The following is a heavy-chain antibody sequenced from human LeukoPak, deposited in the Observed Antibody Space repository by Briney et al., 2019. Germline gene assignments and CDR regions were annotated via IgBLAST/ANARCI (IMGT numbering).Heavy chain of an antibody. CDR1: GGSISSYY. D-gene: IGHD2-2*01. CDR3: ARGGVPAATNYYYYYMDV. Sequence: PSETLSLTCTVSGGSISSYYWSWIRQPAGKGLEWIGRIYTSGSTNYNPSLKSRVTISVDTSKNQFSLKLSSVTAADTAVYYCARGGVPAATNYYYYYMDVWGKGTTVTVSS. CDR2: IYTSGST. J-gene: IGHJ6*03. V-gene: IGHV4-4*07.